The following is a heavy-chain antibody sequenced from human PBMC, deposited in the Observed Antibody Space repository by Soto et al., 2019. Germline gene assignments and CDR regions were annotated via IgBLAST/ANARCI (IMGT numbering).Heavy chain of an antibody. D-gene: IGHD3-10*01. CDR1: GGSFSGYY. J-gene: IGHJ4*02. V-gene: IGHV4-34*01. CDR3: ARGPVRGPFDY. CDR2: INHSGST. Sequence: SETLSLTCAVYGGSFSGYYWSWIRQPPGKGLEWIGEINHSGSTNYNPSLKSRVTISVDTSKNQFSLKLSSVTAADTAVYYCARGPVRGPFDYWGQGTLVTVSS.